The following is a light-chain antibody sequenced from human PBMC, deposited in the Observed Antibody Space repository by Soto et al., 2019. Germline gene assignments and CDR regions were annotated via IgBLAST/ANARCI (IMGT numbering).Light chain of an antibody. J-gene: IGLJ1*01. V-gene: IGLV2-18*02. CDR3: SSYTTSNTYV. CDR1: SSDVGSNNR. CDR2: DVS. Sequence: QPVLTQPPSVSGSPGQSVAISCTGTSSDVGSNNRVSWYQQPPGTAPKLMIYDVSNRPSGIPDRFSGSKSANTASLTISGLQAEDEADYYCSSYTTSNTYVFGTGTKVTVL.